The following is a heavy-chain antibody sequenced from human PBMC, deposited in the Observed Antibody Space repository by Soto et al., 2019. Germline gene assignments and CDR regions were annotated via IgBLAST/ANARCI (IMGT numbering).Heavy chain of an antibody. Sequence: GGSLRLSCTASGFTFGDYAMSWFRQAPGKGLEWVGFIRSKAYGGTTEYAASVKGRFTISRDDSKSIAYLQMNSLKTEGTAVYYCTRFSDYGGSTHSYYYYYYGMDVWGQGTTVTVSS. V-gene: IGHV3-49*03. CDR3: TRFSDYGGSTHSYYYYYYGMDV. CDR2: IRSKAYGGTT. J-gene: IGHJ6*02. D-gene: IGHD4-17*01. CDR1: GFTFGDYA.